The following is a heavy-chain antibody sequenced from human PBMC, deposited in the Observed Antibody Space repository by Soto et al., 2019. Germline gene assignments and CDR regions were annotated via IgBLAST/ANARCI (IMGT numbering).Heavy chain of an antibody. CDR3: ARYSSSFSSSDV. Sequence: RLSCAASGFTFSSYEMNWVRQAPGKGLEWVSYISSSGSTIYYADSVKGRFTISRDNAKNSLYLQMNSLRAEDTAVYYCARYSSSFSSSDVWGQGTTVTVSS. V-gene: IGHV3-48*03. CDR2: ISSSGSTI. J-gene: IGHJ6*02. CDR1: GFTFSSYE. D-gene: IGHD6-6*01.